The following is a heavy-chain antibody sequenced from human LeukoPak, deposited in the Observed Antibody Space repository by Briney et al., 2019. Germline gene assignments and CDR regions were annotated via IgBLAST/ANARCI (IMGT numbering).Heavy chain of an antibody. CDR1: GYSFTSYW. J-gene: IGHJ3*01. V-gene: IGHV5-51*01. CDR2: IYPGDSDT. Sequence: GEPLKISCKGSGYSFTSYWIGWVRQMPGKGLEWMGIIYPGDSDTRYSPSFQGQVTISADKSISTAYLQWSSLKASDTAMYYCARDGDAVSAAIAGAFDLWGRGTMVTVSS. D-gene: IGHD2-2*01. CDR3: ARDGDAVSAAIAGAFDL.